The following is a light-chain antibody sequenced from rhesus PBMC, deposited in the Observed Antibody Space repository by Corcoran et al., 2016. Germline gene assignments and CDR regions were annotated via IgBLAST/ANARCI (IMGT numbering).Light chain of an antibody. J-gene: IGKJ1*01. CDR3: QHGYGTPRT. Sequence: DIQMTQSPSSLSASVGDRVTITCRARENVNNYLNWYQQKPGKAPKLLIYKASTLQSGVPSRFSGSGSGTVYTFTISSLQPEAVATYYCQHGYGTPRTFGQGTKVEIK. CDR1: ENVNNY. CDR2: KAS. V-gene: IGKV1-74*01.